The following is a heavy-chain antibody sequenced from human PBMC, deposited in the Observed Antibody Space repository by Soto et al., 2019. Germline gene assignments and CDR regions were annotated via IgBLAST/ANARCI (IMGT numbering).Heavy chain of an antibody. CDR2: INAGNGDT. D-gene: IGHD6-13*01. J-gene: IGHJ3*02. CDR1: GYTFTDYA. CDR3: ASGEAPGTVLAFDI. V-gene: IGHV1-3*01. Sequence: ASVKVSCKASGYTFTDYAMHWVRQAPGHRLEWMGWINAGNGDTKYSQKFQGRVTITRDTSASTAYMELTSLRFEDTAVYYCASGEAPGTVLAFDIWGQGTMVTVSS.